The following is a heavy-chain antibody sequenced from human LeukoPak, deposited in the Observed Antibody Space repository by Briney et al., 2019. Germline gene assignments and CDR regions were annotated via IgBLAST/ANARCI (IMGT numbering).Heavy chain of an antibody. Sequence: PGGSLRLSCAASGFTFSSYGMHWVRQAPGKGLEWVAFIRYDGSNKYYADSVKGRFTISRDNAKNSLYLQMNSLRAEDTAVYYCARDPGWLRFRPEFDYWGQGTLVTVSS. D-gene: IGHD5-12*01. CDR2: IRYDGSNK. CDR1: GFTFSSYG. V-gene: IGHV3-30*02. J-gene: IGHJ4*02. CDR3: ARDPGWLRFRPEFDY.